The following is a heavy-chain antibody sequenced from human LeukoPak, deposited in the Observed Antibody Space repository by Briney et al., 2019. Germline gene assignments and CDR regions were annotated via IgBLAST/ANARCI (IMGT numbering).Heavy chain of an antibody. V-gene: IGHV1-8*01. J-gene: IGHJ4*02. Sequence: ASVKVSCKASGYTLTSYDINWVRQATGQGLEWMGWMNPNSGNTGYAQKFQGRVTMTRNTSISTAYMELSSLRSEDTAVYYCARSPRHSGWYGYWGQGTLVTVSS. CDR3: ARSPRHSGWYGY. CDR2: MNPNSGNT. D-gene: IGHD6-19*01. CDR1: GYTLTSYD.